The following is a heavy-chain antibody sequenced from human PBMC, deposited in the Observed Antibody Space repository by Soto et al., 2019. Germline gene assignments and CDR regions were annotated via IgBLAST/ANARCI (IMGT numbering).Heavy chain of an antibody. V-gene: IGHV4-4*02. Sequence: NPSETLSLTCAVSGGSISSSNWWSWVRQPPGKGLEWIGEIYHSGSTNYNPSLKSRVTISVDTSKNQFSLKLSSVTAADTAVYYCARAGRWLPAFNFDYWGQGTLVTVSS. CDR3: ARAGRWLPAFNFDY. CDR1: GGSISSSNW. D-gene: IGHD3-10*01. CDR2: IYHSGST. J-gene: IGHJ4*02.